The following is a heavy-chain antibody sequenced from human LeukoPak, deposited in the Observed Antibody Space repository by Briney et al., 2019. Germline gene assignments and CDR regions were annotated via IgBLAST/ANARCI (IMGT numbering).Heavy chain of an antibody. CDR3: ASGRATDFWSGYRPYYYYGMDV. V-gene: IGHV4-39*07. CDR1: GGSISSGDYY. CDR2: INHSGST. Sequence: PSETLSLTCTVSGGSISSGDYYWSWIRQPPGKGLEWIGEINHSGSTNYNPSLKSRVTISVDTSKNQFSLKLSSVTAADTAVYYCASGRATDFWSGYRPYYYYGMDVWGQGTTVTVSS. J-gene: IGHJ6*02. D-gene: IGHD3-3*01.